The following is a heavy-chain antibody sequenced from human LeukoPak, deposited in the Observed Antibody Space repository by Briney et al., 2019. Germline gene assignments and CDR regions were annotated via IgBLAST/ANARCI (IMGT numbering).Heavy chain of an antibody. CDR3: ARHPATVTPWYFDY. Sequence: GGSLRLSCTASGFTFSNYAMTWVRQAPGKGLEWVANIKQDGSEKYYVDSVKGRFTISRDNAKNSLYLQMNSLRAEDTAVYYCARHPATVTPWYFDYWGQGTLVTVSS. V-gene: IGHV3-7*03. CDR2: IKQDGSEK. CDR1: GFTFSNYA. J-gene: IGHJ4*02. D-gene: IGHD4-17*01.